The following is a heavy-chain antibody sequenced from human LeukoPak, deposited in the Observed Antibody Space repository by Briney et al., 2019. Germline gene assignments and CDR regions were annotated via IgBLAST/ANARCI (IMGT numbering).Heavy chain of an antibody. CDR1: GFTFSINA. CDR2: ISYDGTKQ. J-gene: IGHJ4*02. CDR3: ARDRGIDGILTGYYSDY. Sequence: PGGSLRLSCEGSGFTFSINAMHWVRQAPGKGLEWLAVISYDGTKQYFADSVKGRFTISRDNAKNSLYLQMNSLRAEDTAVYYCARDRGIDGILTGYYSDYWGQGTLVTVSS. D-gene: IGHD3-9*01. V-gene: IGHV3-30-3*01.